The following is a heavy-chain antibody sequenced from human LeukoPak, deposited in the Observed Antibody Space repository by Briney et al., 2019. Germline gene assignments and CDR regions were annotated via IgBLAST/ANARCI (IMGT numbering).Heavy chain of an antibody. J-gene: IGHJ4*02. D-gene: IGHD3-22*01. CDR2: IYSGGST. CDR3: ARAPRYSYDSSGYYSGYYLDH. Sequence: GGSLRLSCAASGFTVSRNYMCWVHQAPGKGLEWVSVIYSGGSTYYTESVKGRFTVSRDDSNNRLYLQMNSLRAEDTAVYFCARAPRYSYDSSGYYSGYYLDHWGQGTLVTVSS. V-gene: IGHV3-66*01. CDR1: GFTVSRNY.